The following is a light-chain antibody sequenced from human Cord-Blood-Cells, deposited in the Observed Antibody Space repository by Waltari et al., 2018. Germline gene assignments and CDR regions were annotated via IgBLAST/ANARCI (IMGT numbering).Light chain of an antibody. V-gene: IGLV2-8*01. CDR2: EVS. CDR3: SSYAGRNNFV. J-gene: IGLJ1*01. Sequence: QSALTQPPSASGSPGQSVTISCTGPSSDVGGYNYVSWYQQHPGKAPKLMIYEVSKRPSGVPGRFSGSKCGNTAALTVSGLQADDEADYYCSSYAGRNNFVFGTGTKVTVL. CDR1: SSDVGGYNY.